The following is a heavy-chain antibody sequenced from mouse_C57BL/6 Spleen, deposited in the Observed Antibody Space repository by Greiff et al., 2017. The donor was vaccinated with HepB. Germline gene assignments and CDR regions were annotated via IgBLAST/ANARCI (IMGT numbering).Heavy chain of an antibody. CDR2: IYPRSGNT. J-gene: IGHJ4*01. V-gene: IGHV1-81*01. CDR3: ARTPYDYDGYAMDY. D-gene: IGHD2-4*01. CDR1: GYTFTSYG. Sequence: VKLQESGAELARPGASVKLPCKASGYTFTSYGISWVKQRTGQGLEWIGEIYPRSGNTYYNEKFKGKATLTADKSSSTAYMELRSLTSEDSAFYFCARTPYDYDGYAMDYWGQGTSVTVSS.